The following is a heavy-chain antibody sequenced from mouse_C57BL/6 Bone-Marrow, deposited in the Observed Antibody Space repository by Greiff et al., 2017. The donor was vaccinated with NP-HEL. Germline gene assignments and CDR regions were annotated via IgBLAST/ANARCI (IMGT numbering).Heavy chain of an antibody. D-gene: IGHD2-5*01. J-gene: IGHJ3*01. CDR2: ISYDGSN. CDR1: GYSITSGYY. CDR3: ARGSNYPFAY. V-gene: IGHV3-6*01. Sequence: EVKLMESGPGLVKPSQSLSLTCSVTGYSITSGYYWNWIRQFPGNKLEWMGYISYDGSNNYNPPLKNRISITRDTSKNQFFLKLNSVTTEDTATYYCARGSNYPFAYWGQGTLVTVSA.